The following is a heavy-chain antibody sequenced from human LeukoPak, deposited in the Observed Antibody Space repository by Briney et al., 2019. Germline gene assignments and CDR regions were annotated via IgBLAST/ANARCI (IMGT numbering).Heavy chain of an antibody. CDR3: AREGLTLKHFDF. J-gene: IGHJ4*02. CDR2: INPNSGET. Sequence: ASVKVSCKASGYTFTAYFMHWVRQAPEQGPEWMGWINPNSGETNYAHKFRGRVSFSRDTSIDTAYMEMSRLTSDDGALYYCAREGLTLKHFDFWGQGSLVTVSS. CDR1: GYTFTAYF. V-gene: IGHV1-2*02.